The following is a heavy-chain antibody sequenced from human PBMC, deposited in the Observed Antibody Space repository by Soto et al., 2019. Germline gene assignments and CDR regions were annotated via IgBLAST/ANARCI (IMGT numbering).Heavy chain of an antibody. CDR3: ARDGGPVTLKSYYYYYMDV. V-gene: IGHV1-3*01. D-gene: IGHD3-16*01. Sequence: GASVKVSCKASGYTFTSYAMHWVRQAPGQRLEWMGWINAGNGNTKYSQKFQGRVTITRDTSASTAYMELSSLRSEDTAVYYCARDGGPVTLKSYYYYYMDVWGKGTTVTVSS. CDR1: GYTFTSYA. J-gene: IGHJ6*03. CDR2: INAGNGNT.